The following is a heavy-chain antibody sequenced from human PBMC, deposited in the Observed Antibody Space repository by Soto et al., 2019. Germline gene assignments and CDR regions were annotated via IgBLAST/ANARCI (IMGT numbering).Heavy chain of an antibody. CDR3: AREGIADRYGKWFDP. CDR1: GGSISSGDYY. J-gene: IGHJ5*02. D-gene: IGHD6-6*01. Sequence: SETLSLTCTVSGGSISSGDYYWSWIRQPPGKGLEWIGYIYYSGSTYYNPSLKSRVTISVDTSKNQFSLKLSSVTAADTAVYYCAREGIADRYGKWFDPWGQGTLVTVSS. V-gene: IGHV4-30-4*01. CDR2: IYYSGST.